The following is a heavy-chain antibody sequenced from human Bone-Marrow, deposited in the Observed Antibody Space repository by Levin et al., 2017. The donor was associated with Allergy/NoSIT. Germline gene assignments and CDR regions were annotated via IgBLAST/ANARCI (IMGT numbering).Heavy chain of an antibody. D-gene: IGHD6-19*01. CDR3: AREVVNGWLAGY. CDR1: GYTFTGYY. V-gene: IGHV1-2*02. Sequence: PRASVKVSCKASGYTFTGYYMHWVRQAPGQGLEWMGWINPNSGGTNYPQKFQGRVTMTRDTSISTAYMELSRLRSDDTAVYYCAREVVNGWLAGYWGQGTLVTVSS. J-gene: IGHJ4*02. CDR2: INPNSGGT.